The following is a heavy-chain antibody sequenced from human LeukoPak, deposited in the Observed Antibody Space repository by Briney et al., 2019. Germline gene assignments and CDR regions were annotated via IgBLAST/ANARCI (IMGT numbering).Heavy chain of an antibody. D-gene: IGHD3-9*01. CDR1: GYTFTSYG. J-gene: IGHJ3*02. V-gene: IGHV1-18*01. Sequence: GASVKVSCKASGYTFTSYGISWVRQAPGQGLEWMGWISAYNGNTNYAQKLQGRVTMTTDTSTSTAYMELRSLRSDDTAVYYCAREVYDILTGYYRGPPDAFDIWGQGTMVTVSS. CDR2: ISAYNGNT. CDR3: AREVYDILTGYYRGPPDAFDI.